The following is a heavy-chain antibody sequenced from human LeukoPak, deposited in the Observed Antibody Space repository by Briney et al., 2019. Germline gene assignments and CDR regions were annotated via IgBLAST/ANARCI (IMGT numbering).Heavy chain of an antibody. CDR1: GFTFSSYD. J-gene: IGHJ6*04. D-gene: IGHD3-10*01. CDR2: IGTAGDP. CDR3: ARGVYYGSGSYYYYYYGMDV. V-gene: IGHV3-13*05. Sequence: GGSLRLSCAASGFTFSSYDMHWVRQATGKGLEWVSAIGTAGDPYYPGSVKGRFTISRENAKNSLYLQMNSLRAGDTAVYYCARGVYYGSGSYYYYYYGMDVWGKGTTVTVSS.